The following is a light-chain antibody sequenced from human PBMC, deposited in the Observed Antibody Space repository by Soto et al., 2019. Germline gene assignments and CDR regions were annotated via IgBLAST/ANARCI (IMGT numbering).Light chain of an antibody. Sequence: DIQLTQSPSFLSASVGDRVTITCRASQGISTFLAWYQQHPGTAPKRLIYDASNLQSGVPSRFSGSGSGTEFTLTISSLQPEDFATYYCQQVNNYPLTSGGGTKVEIK. CDR1: QGISTF. V-gene: IGKV1-9*01. J-gene: IGKJ4*01. CDR2: DAS. CDR3: QQVNNYPLT.